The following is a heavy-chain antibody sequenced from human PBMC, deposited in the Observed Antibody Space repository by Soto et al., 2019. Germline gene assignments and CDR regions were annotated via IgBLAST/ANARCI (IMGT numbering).Heavy chain of an antibody. J-gene: IGHJ4*02. V-gene: IGHV3-23*01. CDR1: GFTFGSYA. CDR2: ISGSGGRT. CDR3: VKGTIIAAAGFDY. D-gene: IGHD6-13*01. Sequence: EVQLLESGGGSVQPGGSLRLSCAASGFTFGSYAMSWVRQAPGQGLEWVSGISGSGGRTYYADSVKGRFTISRDNSKNTLYLQMNSLRAEDTAVYYCVKGTIIAAAGFDYWGQGTLVTVSS.